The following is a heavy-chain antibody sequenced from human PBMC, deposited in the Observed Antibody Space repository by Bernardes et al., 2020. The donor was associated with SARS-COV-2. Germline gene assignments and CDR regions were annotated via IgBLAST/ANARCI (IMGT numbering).Heavy chain of an antibody. CDR2: ISRSGST. D-gene: IGHD5-12*01. V-gene: IGHV4-4*02. J-gene: IGHJ4*02. CDR3: ARDSGNIVTTTERFDY. CDR1: GGYISSSNW. Sequence: SETLSLTCAVSGGYISSSNWWSWVRQPPGKGLEWIGAISRSGSTHYNPSLKSRVTILVDKSKNQFSLKVTSVTAADTAVYYCARDSGNIVTTTERFDYWGQGTLVTVSS.